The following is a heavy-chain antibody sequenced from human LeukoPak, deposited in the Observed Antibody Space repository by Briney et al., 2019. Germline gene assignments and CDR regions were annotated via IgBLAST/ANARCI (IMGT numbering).Heavy chain of an antibody. J-gene: IGHJ4*02. CDR2: IKEDGSGK. CDR1: GFTFTNYL. D-gene: IGHD6-13*01. V-gene: IGHV3-7*01. Sequence: PGGSLRLSCATSGFTFTNYLMSWVRQTPGKGLEWVANIKEDGSGKWYVDSVRGRFTISRDNAKNSLYLQMNSLRAEDTAVYYCGRDRESNWYPFLDSWGQGTLVTVSS. CDR3: GRDRESNWYPFLDS.